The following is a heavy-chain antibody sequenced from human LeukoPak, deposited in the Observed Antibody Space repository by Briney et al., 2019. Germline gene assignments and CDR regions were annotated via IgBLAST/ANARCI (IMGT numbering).Heavy chain of an antibody. V-gene: IGHV3-74*01. CDR2: IDSGGSGI. J-gene: IGHJ4*02. Sequence: GRSLRLSCAASGFTFTSYWMHWVRQAPGKGLVWVSRIDSGGSGISYADSVKGRFTISRDNAKNTLYLQMDSLRVEDTAVYYCARGPAGNSYGSLWGQGTLVTVSS. D-gene: IGHD5-18*01. CDR3: ARGPAGNSYGSL. CDR1: GFTFTSYW.